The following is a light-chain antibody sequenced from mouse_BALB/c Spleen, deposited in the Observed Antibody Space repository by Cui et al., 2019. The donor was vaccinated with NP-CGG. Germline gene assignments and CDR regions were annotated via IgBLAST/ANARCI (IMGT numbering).Light chain of an antibody. J-gene: IGLJ1*01. CDR3: ALWYSNHWV. Sequence: QTIMTQESAPTTSPGDTVTLTCRSSTGTVTTSNYANWVQEKPDHLFTGLIGGTNNRAPGVPARFSGSLIGDKAALTITGAQTEDEAIYFCALWYSNHWVFGGGTKLTVL. V-gene: IGLV1*01. CDR1: TGTVTTSNY. CDR2: GTN.